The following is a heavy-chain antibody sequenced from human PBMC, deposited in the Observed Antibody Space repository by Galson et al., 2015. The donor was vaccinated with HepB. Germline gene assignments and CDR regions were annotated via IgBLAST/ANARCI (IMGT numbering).Heavy chain of an antibody. Sequence: SLRLSCAASGFTLSSYGMHWVRQAPGKGLEWVAVISYDGSNKYYADSVKGRFTISRDNSKNTLYLQMNSLRAEDTAVYYCAKVYGDYWGQGTLVTVSS. V-gene: IGHV3-30*18. J-gene: IGHJ4*02. CDR2: ISYDGSNK. CDR3: AKVYGDY. CDR1: GFTLSSYG. D-gene: IGHD4-17*01.